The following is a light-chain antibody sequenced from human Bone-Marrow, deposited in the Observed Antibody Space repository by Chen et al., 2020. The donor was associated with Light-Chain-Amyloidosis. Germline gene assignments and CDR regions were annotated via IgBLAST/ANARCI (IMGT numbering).Light chain of an antibody. V-gene: IGKV3-11*01. Sequence: ENVLTQFPATLPLSPGESATLSCRATHSVSTSLAWYQQKVGQPPRLLIYDASSRATGIPARFSGSGSGTDFTLTIANVEPDDFAVYYCQQRSHWPHTFGGGTKVEI. CDR3: QQRSHWPHT. J-gene: IGKJ4*01. CDR2: DAS. CDR1: HSVSTS.